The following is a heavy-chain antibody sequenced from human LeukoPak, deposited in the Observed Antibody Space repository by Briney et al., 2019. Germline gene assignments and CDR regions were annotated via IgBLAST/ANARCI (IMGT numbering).Heavy chain of an antibody. CDR1: GFTFSSYA. Sequence: PGGSLRLSCAASGFTFSSYAMHWVRQAPGKGLEWVAVISYGGSNKYYADSVKGRFTISRDNSKNTLYLQMNSLRAEDTAVYYCATRYGGNSGFDYWGQGTLVTVSS. D-gene: IGHD4-23*01. CDR2: ISYGGSNK. V-gene: IGHV3-30*04. J-gene: IGHJ4*02. CDR3: ATRYGGNSGFDY.